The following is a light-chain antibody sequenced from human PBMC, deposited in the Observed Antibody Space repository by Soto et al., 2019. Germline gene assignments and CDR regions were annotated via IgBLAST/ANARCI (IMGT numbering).Light chain of an antibody. V-gene: IGKV3-11*01. CDR1: QSVSSY. J-gene: IGKJ5*01. Sequence: EIVLTQSPATLSLSPGERATLSCRARQSVSSYLAWYQQKPGQAPRLLIYDASNRATGIPARFSGSGSGTDFTLPISSLEPEDFAVYYCQQRSNWPITFGQGKRLEIK. CDR3: QQRSNWPIT. CDR2: DAS.